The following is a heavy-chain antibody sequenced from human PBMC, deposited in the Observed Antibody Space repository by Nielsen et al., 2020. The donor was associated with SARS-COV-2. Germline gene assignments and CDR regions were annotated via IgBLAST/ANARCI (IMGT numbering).Heavy chain of an antibody. D-gene: IGHD6-13*01. CDR3: TTVAAGTSYYFDY. CDR1: GFTFSNAW. V-gene: IGHV3-15*01. CDR2: IKSKTDGGTT. Sequence: GGSLRLSCAAPGFTFSNAWMSWVRQAPGKGLEWVGRIKSKTDGGTTDYAAPVKGRFTISRDDSKNTLYLQMNSLKTEDTAVYYCTTVAAGTSYYFDYWGQGTLVTVSS. J-gene: IGHJ4*02.